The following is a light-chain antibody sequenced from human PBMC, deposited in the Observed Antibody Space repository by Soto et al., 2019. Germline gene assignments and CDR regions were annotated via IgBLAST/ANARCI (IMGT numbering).Light chain of an antibody. CDR1: QTVTSSY. CDR2: GTS. Sequence: TPAQVSVSLSPGPRACLPGRASQTVTSSYFAWYQQRPGQAPRLLIYGTSSRATGIPDRFSGSGSGTDFTLTISSLDPEDFAVYYCQQYGGSRWTFGQGTKVDIK. J-gene: IGKJ1*01. CDR3: QQYGGSRWT. V-gene: IGKV3-20*01.